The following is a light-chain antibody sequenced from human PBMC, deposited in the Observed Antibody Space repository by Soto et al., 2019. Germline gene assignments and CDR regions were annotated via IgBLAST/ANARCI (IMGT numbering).Light chain of an antibody. V-gene: IGKV1-12*01. CDR2: AAS. J-gene: IGKJ4*01. CDR1: QGISSW. Sequence: DIQMTQSPSSASASVGDRVTITFRASQGISSWLAGYQQKPWKAPNLPIYAASSLHSVVPSRFSGSGSGTDFTLNISSLQPEDFASYYCHQANNFSLTSGRETKVEVE. CDR3: HQANNFSLT.